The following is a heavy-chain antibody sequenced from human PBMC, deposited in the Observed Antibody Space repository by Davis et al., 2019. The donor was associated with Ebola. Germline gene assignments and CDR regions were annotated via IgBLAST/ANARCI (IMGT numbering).Heavy chain of an antibody. J-gene: IGHJ5*02. V-gene: IGHV3-53*01. CDR3: VRARNPAGSGTFYSS. CDR1: GFTVSNTF. CDR2: IYTTGET. D-gene: IGHD3-10*01. Sequence: GGSLRLSCAASGFTVSNTFMSWVRQAPGKGLEWVSSIYTTGETYYGDSVKGRFTISRDSSQNTLYLQMNNLRAEDTALYYCVRARNPAGSGTFYSSWGQGTLVTVSS.